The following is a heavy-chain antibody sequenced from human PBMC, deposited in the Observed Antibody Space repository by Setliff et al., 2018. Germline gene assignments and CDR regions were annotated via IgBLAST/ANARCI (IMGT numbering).Heavy chain of an antibody. CDR2: FYTSGNT. CDR3: ARQSVRGLADNNWFDP. J-gene: IGHJ5*02. V-gene: IGHV4-61*09. CDR1: GDSISSGYYY. D-gene: IGHD2-15*01. Sequence: SETLSLTCAVSGDSISSGYYYWTWIRQSAGKGLEWIGHFYTSGNTNYNPSLKSRVTISVDTSKNQFSLKLSSVTAADTAVYYCARQSVRGLADNNWFDPWGQGTLVTVSS.